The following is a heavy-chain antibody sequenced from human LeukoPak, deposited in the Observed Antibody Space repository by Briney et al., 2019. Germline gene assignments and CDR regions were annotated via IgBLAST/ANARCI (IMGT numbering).Heavy chain of an antibody. CDR3: ARGRYCSADICSGGDAFDI. Sequence: SETLSLNCTVSGGSINNYYWIWIRQPAGKGLECIVRIYTRWSTNYNPSLKSRVTMSVDTSKNQFSLKLSFVTAADTAVYYCARGRYCSADICSGGDAFDIWGQGTMVSVSS. D-gene: IGHD2-15*01. CDR1: GGSINNYY. CDR2: IYTRWST. J-gene: IGHJ3*02. V-gene: IGHV4-4*07.